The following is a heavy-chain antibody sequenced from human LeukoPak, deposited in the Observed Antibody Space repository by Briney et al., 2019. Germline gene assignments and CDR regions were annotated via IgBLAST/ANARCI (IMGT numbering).Heavy chain of an antibody. V-gene: IGHV4-30-2*01. CDR3: ARDYRYCTNGVCYTVPFDY. J-gene: IGHJ4*02. Sequence: NPSETLSLTCTVSGGSISSGGYYWSWIRQPPGKGLEWIGYIYHSGSTYYNPSLKSRVTISVDRSKNQFSLKLSSVTAADTAVYYCARDYRYCTNGVCYTVPFDYWGQGTLVTVSS. CDR2: IYHSGST. CDR1: GGSISSGGYY. D-gene: IGHD2-8*01.